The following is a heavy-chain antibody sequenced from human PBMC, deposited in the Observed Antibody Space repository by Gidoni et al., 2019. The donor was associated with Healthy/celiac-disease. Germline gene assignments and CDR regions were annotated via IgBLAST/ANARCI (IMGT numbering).Heavy chain of an antibody. Sequence: QITLKESGPTLVKPTQTLTLTCPFSGFSLSTSGVGVGWIRQPPGKALEWLALIYWDDDKRYSPSLKSRLTITKDTSKNQVVLTMTNMDPVDTATYYCAHTLTYHKSIDYWGQGTLVTASS. CDR3: AHTLTYHKSIDY. CDR2: IYWDDDK. D-gene: IGHD2-2*01. V-gene: IGHV2-5*02. CDR1: GFSLSTSGVG. J-gene: IGHJ4*02.